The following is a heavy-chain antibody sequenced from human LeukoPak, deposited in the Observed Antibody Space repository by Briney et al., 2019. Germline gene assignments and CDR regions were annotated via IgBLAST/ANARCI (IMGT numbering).Heavy chain of an antibody. J-gene: IGHJ4*02. CDR1: GGSISSYY. D-gene: IGHD1-1*01. V-gene: IGHV4-59*08. CDR3: ARPNKNWSYFAY. CDR2: IFSSRST. Sequence: PSETLSLTCTVSGGSISSYYWSWLRQPPGKGLEWIGYIFSSRSTNYNPSLKSRVTISVDMSKNQFSLKLSSVTAADTAVYYCARPNKNWSYFAYWGQGALVAVSS.